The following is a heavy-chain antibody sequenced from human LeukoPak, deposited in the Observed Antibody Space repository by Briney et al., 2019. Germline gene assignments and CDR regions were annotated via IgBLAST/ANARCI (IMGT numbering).Heavy chain of an antibody. CDR3: AKDDLKVVTAILIGAFDI. Sequence: GGSLRLSCAASGFTFSSYEMNWVRQAPGKGLEWVAFIRYDGSNKYYADSVKGRFTISRDNSKNTLYLQMNSLRAEDTAVYYCAKDDLKVVTAILIGAFDIWGQGTMVTVSS. CDR1: GFTFSSYE. CDR2: IRYDGSNK. D-gene: IGHD2-21*02. J-gene: IGHJ3*02. V-gene: IGHV3-30*02.